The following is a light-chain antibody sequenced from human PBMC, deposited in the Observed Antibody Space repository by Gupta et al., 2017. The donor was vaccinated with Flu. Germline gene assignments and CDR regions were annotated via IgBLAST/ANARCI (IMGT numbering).Light chain of an antibody. CDR1: QSVSSY. J-gene: IGKJ3*01. V-gene: IGKV3-11*01. CDR2: DAS. Sequence: IVLTQSPATLALSPGERANRPCRASQSVSSYLAWYQHNPGQAPRLLIYDASNRATRIPARFSGSGSATAFTLTISSLAPKDFAVYYCQQLSNWPQEFGDGTKVDIK. CDR3: QQLSNWPQE.